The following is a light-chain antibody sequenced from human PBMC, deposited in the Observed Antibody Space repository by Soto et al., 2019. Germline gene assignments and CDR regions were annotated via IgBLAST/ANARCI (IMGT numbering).Light chain of an antibody. J-gene: IGLJ1*01. Sequence: QSVLTRPASVSGSPGQSITISCTGTSSDIDTYNYVSWYQQHPGKAPKLIIYEVTNRPSGVSNRFSGSKSGDTASLTISGLRAEDEADYYCSSYTSSTDYVFGTGTKVTVL. CDR2: EVT. CDR1: SSDIDTYNY. V-gene: IGLV2-14*01. CDR3: SSYTSSTDYV.